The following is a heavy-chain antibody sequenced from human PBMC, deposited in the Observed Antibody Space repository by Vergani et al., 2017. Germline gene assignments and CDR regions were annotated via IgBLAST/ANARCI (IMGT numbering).Heavy chain of an antibody. CDR2: MDYSGST. V-gene: IGHV4-39*01. CDR3: ARSQPYDSSGYYPGWFDP. Sequence: QVQLQESGPGLMKPSETLSLTCTVSGDSVISTDYHWGWIRQPPGKGLEWIGSMDYSGSTSYNPSLESRISISFETPKNQFSLRLTSVTAADTAVYYCARSQPYDSSGYYPGWFDPWGQGTLVTVSS. CDR1: GDSVISTDYH. D-gene: IGHD3-22*01. J-gene: IGHJ5*02.